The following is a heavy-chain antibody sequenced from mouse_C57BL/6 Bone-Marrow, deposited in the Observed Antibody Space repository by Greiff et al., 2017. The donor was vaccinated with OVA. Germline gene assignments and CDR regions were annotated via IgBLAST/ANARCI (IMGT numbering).Heavy chain of an antibody. CDR1: GYTFTSYW. V-gene: IGHV1-50*01. J-gene: IGHJ1*03. D-gene: IGHD2-3*01. Sequence: QVQLQQSGAELVKPGASVKLSCKASGYTFTSYWMQWVKQRPGQGLEWIGEIDPSDSYTNYNQKFKGKATLTVDTSSSTAYMQLSSLTSEDSAVYYCARERWLLRGFDDWGTGTTVTVSS. CDR3: ARERWLLRGFDD. CDR2: IDPSDSYT.